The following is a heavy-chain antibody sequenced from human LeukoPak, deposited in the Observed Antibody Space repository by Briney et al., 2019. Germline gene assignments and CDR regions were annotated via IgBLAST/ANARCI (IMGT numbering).Heavy chain of an antibody. J-gene: IGHJ4*02. CDR2: IRSKTDGGTT. CDR3: TARLLSAFFY. Sequence: NPGGSLRLSCAASGFTFTNAWMTWVRQAPGKGLEWVGRIRSKTDGGTTDYAAPVKGRFTISRDDSKNMLYLQMNSLKTEDTAVYYCTARLLSAFFYWGQGTLVTVSS. V-gene: IGHV3-15*01. D-gene: IGHD3-3*02. CDR1: GFTFTNAW.